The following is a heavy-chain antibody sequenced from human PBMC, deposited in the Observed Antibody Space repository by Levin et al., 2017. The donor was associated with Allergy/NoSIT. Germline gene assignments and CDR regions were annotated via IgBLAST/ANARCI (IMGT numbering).Heavy chain of an antibody. CDR3: GRGGVGSGYNYYGMDG. D-gene: IGHD6-13*01. J-gene: IGHJ6*02. CDR1: GFTFSSNT. Sequence: GGSLRLSCAASGFTFSSNTMNWVRQAPGKGLEWVSSISSSSSYIYYADSVKGRFTISRDNAKNSLYLQMTSLRDEDTAVYYCGRGGVGSGYNYYGMDGWGQGTTVTVSS. V-gene: IGHV3-21*01. CDR2: ISSSSSYI.